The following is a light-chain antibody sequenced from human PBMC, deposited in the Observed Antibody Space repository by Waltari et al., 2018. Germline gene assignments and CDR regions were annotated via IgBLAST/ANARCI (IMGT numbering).Light chain of an antibody. J-gene: IGKJ1*01. CDR3: QQSYSTPWT. Sequence: DIQMTQSPSSLSASVGDRVTITCRASQSISSCLNGYQQKPGKAPKLLIYAASSLQSGVPSRFSGSGSGTDFTLTISSLQPEDFATYYCQQSYSTPWTFGQGTKVEIK. V-gene: IGKV1-39*01. CDR2: AAS. CDR1: QSISSC.